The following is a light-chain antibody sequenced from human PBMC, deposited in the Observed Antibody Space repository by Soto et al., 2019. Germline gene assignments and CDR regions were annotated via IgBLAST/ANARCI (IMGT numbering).Light chain of an antibody. CDR2: GAS. J-gene: IGKJ1*01. V-gene: IGKV3-20*01. CDR3: HWYESSRT. Sequence: EIVLTQSPGTLSFSPGERATLSCRASQSVSSSYLAWYQQKPGQAPSPLIYGASSRATGIPDRFSGSGSGTELAFTITSLEPEDDEVYVCHWYESSRTFGQGTKVDIK. CDR1: QSVSSSY.